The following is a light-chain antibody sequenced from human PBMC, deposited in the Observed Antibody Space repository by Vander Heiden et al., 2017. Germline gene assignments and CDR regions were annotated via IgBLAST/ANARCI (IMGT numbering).Light chain of an antibody. Sequence: DIHMTQSPSSLSASEGDRVTITCQASQDIGSSLNWYQQKSGKPPKLVIFDASNLELGVPSRFSGSRSGTDFTLTITSVQPEDIATYYCQQYHDLPLTFGQGTRLDNK. CDR3: QQYHDLPLT. CDR1: QDIGSS. V-gene: IGKV1-33*01. CDR2: DAS. J-gene: IGKJ5*01.